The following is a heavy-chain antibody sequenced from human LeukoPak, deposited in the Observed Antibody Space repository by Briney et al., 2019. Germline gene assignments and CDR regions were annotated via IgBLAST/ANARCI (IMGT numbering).Heavy chain of an antibody. V-gene: IGHV1-2*02. CDR1: GYTFTCYY. J-gene: IGHJ6*03. D-gene: IGHD1-1*01. Sequence: ASVKVSCKASGYTFTCYYMHWVRQAPGQGLEWMGWTNPNSGGTNYAQKFQGRVTMTRDTSISTAYMELSRLRSDDTAVYYCARFRYDRLYMDVWGKGTTVTISS. CDR2: TNPNSGGT. CDR3: ARFRYDRLYMDV.